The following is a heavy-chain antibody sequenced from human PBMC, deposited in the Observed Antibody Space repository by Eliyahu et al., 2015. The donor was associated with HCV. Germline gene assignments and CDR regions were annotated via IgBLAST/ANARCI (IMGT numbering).Heavy chain of an antibody. CDR1: GFIFSSYW. Sequence: EVQLVESGGGLAQPGGSLRLSCATSGFIFSSYWMYWVRQAPGKGLVWVSRINSDGSGTSYADSAKGRFTISRDNAKNTLFLQMNSLRAEDTAVYYCAKSFYDSSGWSWGRGTLVIVSS. V-gene: IGHV3-74*01. CDR3: AKSFYDSSGWS. J-gene: IGHJ5*02. CDR2: INSDGSGT. D-gene: IGHD6-19*01.